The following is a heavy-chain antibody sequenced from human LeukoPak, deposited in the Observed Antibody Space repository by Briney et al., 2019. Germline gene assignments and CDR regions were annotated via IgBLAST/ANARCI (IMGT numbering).Heavy chain of an antibody. CDR2: INHSGST. Sequence: RASETLSLTCAVYGGSFSGYYWSWIRQPPGKGLEWIGEINHSGSTSYNPSLKSRVTISVDTSKNQFSLKLSSVTAADTAVYYCARAKSGYSYGHYYYYYGMDVWGQGTTVTVSS. CDR3: ARAKSGYSYGHYYYYYGMDV. J-gene: IGHJ6*02. D-gene: IGHD5-18*01. CDR1: GGSFSGYY. V-gene: IGHV4-34*01.